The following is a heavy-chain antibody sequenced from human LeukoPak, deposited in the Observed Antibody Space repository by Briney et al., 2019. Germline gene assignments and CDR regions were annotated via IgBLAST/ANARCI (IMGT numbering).Heavy chain of an antibody. J-gene: IGHJ4*02. Sequence: QPGRSLRLSCAGSGFIFNNYAMHWVRQPPGKGLEWVSGISWNSGSIDYADSVKGRFTISRDNAKNSLYLQMNSLRVEDTAFYYCAKDNRRHYTSGHNPDSLHWGQGALVTVSS. CDR3: AKDNRRHYTSGHNPDSLH. V-gene: IGHV3-9*01. CDR1: GFIFNNYA. D-gene: IGHD6-19*01. CDR2: ISWNSGSI.